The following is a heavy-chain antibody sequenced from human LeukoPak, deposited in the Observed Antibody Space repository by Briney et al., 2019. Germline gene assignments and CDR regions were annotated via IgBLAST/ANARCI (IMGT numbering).Heavy chain of an antibody. CDR1: GFTFSSYG. Sequence: GGSLRLSCAASGFTFSSYGMHWVRQAPGKGLEWVTFLRYDGSNKYYADSVKGRFIISRDNSKNTLYLQINSLRAEDTAVYYCAKEYDILTGYYAFDIWGQGTMVTVSS. CDR2: LRYDGSNK. D-gene: IGHD3-9*01. J-gene: IGHJ3*02. CDR3: AKEYDILTGYYAFDI. V-gene: IGHV3-30*02.